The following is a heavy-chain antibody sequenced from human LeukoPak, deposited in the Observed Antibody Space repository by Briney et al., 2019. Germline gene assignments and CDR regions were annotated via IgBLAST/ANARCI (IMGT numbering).Heavy chain of an antibody. V-gene: IGHV3-23*01. D-gene: IGHD2-15*01. CDR2: ISGSSGTT. CDR3: ARSREDCCGSFDP. CDR1: GFSFSSYR. J-gene: IGHJ5*02. Sequence: GGSLGLSCAASGFSFSSYRMSWVRQAPGKGLEWVSAISGSSGTTYYADSVEGRFIISRDNSKNTLYLQMNSLRAEDTAVYYCARSREDCCGSFDPWGQGTLVTVSS.